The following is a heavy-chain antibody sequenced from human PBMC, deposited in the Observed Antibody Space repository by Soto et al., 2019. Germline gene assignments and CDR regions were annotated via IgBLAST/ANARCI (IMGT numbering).Heavy chain of an antibody. CDR1: GGSISSYY. CDR3: ARGHDYTNYYGMDV. J-gene: IGHJ6*02. V-gene: IGHV4-59*01. Sequence: PSETLSLTCTVSGGSISSYYWSWIRQPPGKGLEWIGYIYYSGSTNYNPSLKSRVTMTRDTSTSTVYMELSSLRSEDTAVYYCARGHDYTNYYGMDVWGQGTTVTVSS. CDR2: IYYSGST. D-gene: IGHD4-4*01.